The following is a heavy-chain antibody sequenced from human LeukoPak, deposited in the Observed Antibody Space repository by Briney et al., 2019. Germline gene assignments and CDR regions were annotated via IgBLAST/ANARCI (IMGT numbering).Heavy chain of an antibody. J-gene: IGHJ4*02. CDR2: IKHDRST. Sequence: PSETLSLTSAVYGGSFTGYYWSWIRQPPGKGLEWIGEIKHDRSTNYNPSLKSRVTISLDTSKNQFFLNLNSVTAADTAVYYCARGFSGVVARDWGQGTLVTVS. CDR3: ARGFSGVVARD. CDR1: GGSFTGYY. D-gene: IGHD2-15*01. V-gene: IGHV4-34*01.